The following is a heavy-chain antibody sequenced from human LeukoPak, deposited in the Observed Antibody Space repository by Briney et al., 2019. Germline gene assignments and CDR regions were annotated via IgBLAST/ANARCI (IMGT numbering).Heavy chain of an antibody. V-gene: IGHV1-69-2*01. Sequence: ASVKISRKPSCYTLHDYYIHWVHQPPAKGLEWMGLVDTDDGDTIYAEKCQGRVTITADTSTDTAYMELSSLRSEDTAVYNCATFSMGPDAFDIWVQGAMVGVSS. J-gene: IGHJ3*02. D-gene: IGHD5-24*01. CDR3: ATFSMGPDAFDI. CDR2: VDTDDGDT. CDR1: CYTLHDYY.